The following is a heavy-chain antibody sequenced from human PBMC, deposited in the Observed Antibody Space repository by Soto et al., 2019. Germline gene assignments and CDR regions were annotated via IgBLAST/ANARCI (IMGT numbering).Heavy chain of an antibody. CDR2: ISYDGSNK. CDR3: AKDDSSSWYYFDY. J-gene: IGHJ4*02. Sequence: SLRLSCAASGFTFSSYGMHWVRQAPGKGLEWVAVISYDGSNKYYADSVKGRFTISRDNSKNTLYLQMNSLRAEDTAVYYCAKDDSSSWYYFDYWGQGTLVTVSS. D-gene: IGHD6-13*01. CDR1: GFTFSSYG. V-gene: IGHV3-30*18.